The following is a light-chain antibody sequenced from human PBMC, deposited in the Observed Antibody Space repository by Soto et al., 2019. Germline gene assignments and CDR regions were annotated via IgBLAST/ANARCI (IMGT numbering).Light chain of an antibody. CDR2: GAS. CDR1: QSVTSSY. CDR3: QQYNNWPGT. V-gene: IGKV3-15*01. Sequence: EIVLTQSPGTLSLSPGERATLSCRASQSVTSSYLAWYQQKPGQAPRLLIYGASTRATAIPARFSGSGSGTEFTLTVSSLQSEDFAVYYCQQYNNWPGTVGQGTKVDIK. J-gene: IGKJ1*01.